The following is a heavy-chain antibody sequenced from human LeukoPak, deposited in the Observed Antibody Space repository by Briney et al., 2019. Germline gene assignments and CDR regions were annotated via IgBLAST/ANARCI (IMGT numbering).Heavy chain of an antibody. J-gene: IGHJ5*02. D-gene: IGHD2-2*01. Sequence: KSGGSLRLSCAASGFTFSSYSMNWVRQAPGKGLEWVSSISSSSSYIYYADSAKGRFTISRDNAKNSLYLQMNSLRAEDTAVYYCASVCSSTSCYPDPWGQGTLVTVSS. CDR2: ISSSSSYI. CDR3: ASVCSSTSCYPDP. CDR1: GFTFSSYS. V-gene: IGHV3-21*01.